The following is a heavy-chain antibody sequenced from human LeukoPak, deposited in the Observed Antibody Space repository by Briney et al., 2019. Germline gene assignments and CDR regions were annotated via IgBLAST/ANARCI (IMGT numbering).Heavy chain of an antibody. CDR1: GFTFSSYS. CDR3: AREEYSSGWYHYYYMDV. J-gene: IGHJ6*03. V-gene: IGHV3-21*01. Sequence: GGSLRLSCAASGFTFSSYSMNWVRQAPGKGLEWVSSISSSSSYIYYADSVKGRFTISRDNAKNSLYLQMNSLRAEGTAVYYCAREEYSSGWYHYYYMDVWGKGTTVTVSS. D-gene: IGHD6-19*01. CDR2: ISSSSSYI.